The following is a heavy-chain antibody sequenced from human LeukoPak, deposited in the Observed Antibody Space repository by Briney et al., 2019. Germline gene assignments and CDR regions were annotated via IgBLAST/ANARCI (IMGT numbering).Heavy chain of an antibody. D-gene: IGHD6-25*01. CDR3: ARDRGRYYMDV. J-gene: IGHJ6*03. V-gene: IGHV3-43*01. Sequence: GGSLRLSCAASGFTFDDYIMHWVRQAPGKGLEWVSLVSWDGDTTYYADSVKGRFTISRENAKNSLYLQMNSLRAGDTAVYYCARDRGRYYMDVWGKGTTVTISS. CDR1: GFTFDDYI. CDR2: VSWDGDTT.